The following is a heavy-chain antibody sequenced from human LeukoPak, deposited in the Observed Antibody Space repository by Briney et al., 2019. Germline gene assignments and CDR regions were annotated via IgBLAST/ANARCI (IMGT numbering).Heavy chain of an antibody. D-gene: IGHD1-7*01. CDR3: ARDLPPTGTTFRYYYYMDV. Sequence: SETLSLTCTVSGGSISSYYWSWIRQPPGKGLEWIGYIYYSGSTNYNPSLKSRVTISVDTSKNQFSLKLSSVTAADTAVYYCARDLPPTGTTFRYYYYMDVWGKGTTVTVSS. V-gene: IGHV4-59*01. J-gene: IGHJ6*03. CDR1: GGSISSYY. CDR2: IYYSGST.